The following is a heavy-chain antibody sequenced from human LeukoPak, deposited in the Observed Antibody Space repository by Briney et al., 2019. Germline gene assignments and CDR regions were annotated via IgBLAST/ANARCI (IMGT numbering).Heavy chain of an antibody. V-gene: IGHV3-48*03. D-gene: IGHD3-22*01. Sequence: PGGSLRLSCAASGFTFNRYEFIWVRHAPGKGREWVSYIHTSASTTYYADSVRGRFSISRDNAKSSLYLQMNSLRAEDTAVYYCAKWFPGNMDVWGKGTTVTVSS. CDR2: IHTSASTT. CDR3: AKWFPGNMDV. J-gene: IGHJ6*04. CDR1: GFTFNRYE.